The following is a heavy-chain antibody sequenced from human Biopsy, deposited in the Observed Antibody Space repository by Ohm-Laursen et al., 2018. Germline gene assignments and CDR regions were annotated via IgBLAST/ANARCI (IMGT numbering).Heavy chain of an antibody. CDR3: VLASFDY. CDR2: INPGGNST. J-gene: IGHJ4*02. CDR1: GYTFTSYD. Sequence: ASVKVSCNASGYTFTSYDIKWVRQAPGQGLEWMGIINPGGNSTAYTQSFQGRVTMTWDTSTTTVYMELSSLRSEDTAVYYCVLASFDYWGQGTLVTVSS. V-gene: IGHV1-46*01.